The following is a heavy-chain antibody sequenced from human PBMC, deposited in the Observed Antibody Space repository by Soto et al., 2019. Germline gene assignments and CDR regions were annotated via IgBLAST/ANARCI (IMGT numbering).Heavy chain of an antibody. CDR1: GYFFTHFW. D-gene: IGHD3-22*01. J-gene: IGHJ6*02. CDR3: ARQGPYDSSGSGPYGMDV. CDR2: VYPGDPDI. Sequence: GESLKISCEASGYFFTHFWIGWVRQMPGKGLEWMGYVYPGDPDIRYSPSFRGQVTISADKSISTAYLQWSSLRASDSGMYYCARQGPYDSSGSGPYGMDVWGQGTTVTVSS. V-gene: IGHV5-51*01.